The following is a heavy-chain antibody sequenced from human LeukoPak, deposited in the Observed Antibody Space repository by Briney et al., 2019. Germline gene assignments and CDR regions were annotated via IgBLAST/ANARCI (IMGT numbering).Heavy chain of an antibody. Sequence: PGGSLRLSCAASGFTVSSNYMSWVRRAPGKGLEWVSVIYSGGSTYYADSVKGRFTISRDNSKNTLYLQMNSLRAEDTAVYYCARDLYSSSSTWGQGTLVTVSS. CDR3: ARDLYSSSST. D-gene: IGHD6-13*01. V-gene: IGHV3-53*01. CDR1: GFTVSSNY. J-gene: IGHJ4*02. CDR2: IYSGGST.